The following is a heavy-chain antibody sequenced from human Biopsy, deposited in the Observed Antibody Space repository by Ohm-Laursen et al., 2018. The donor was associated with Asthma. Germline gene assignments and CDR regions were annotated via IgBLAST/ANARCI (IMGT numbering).Heavy chain of an antibody. CDR2: IKKDGSEK. V-gene: IGHV3-7*01. J-gene: IGHJ6*02. CDR3: ARGGYCTSPTCPWGRYATDV. D-gene: IGHD2-2*01. Sequence: SLRLSCAASGFTFTDYWMSWVRQAPGKGLEWVANIKKDGSEKYYVDSVKGRFTISRDNAKNSLYLHMNSLRAADTALYYCARGGYCTSPTCPWGRYATDVWGQGTTVTVSS. CDR1: GFTFTDYW.